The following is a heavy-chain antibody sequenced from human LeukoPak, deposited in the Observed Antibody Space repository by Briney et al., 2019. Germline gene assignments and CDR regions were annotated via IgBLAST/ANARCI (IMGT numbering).Heavy chain of an antibody. V-gene: IGHV3-53*01. J-gene: IGHJ3*02. D-gene: IGHD3-10*01. CDR1: GFTVSSNY. CDR3: ARGVSYLSAFDI. Sequence: PGGSLRLSCAASGFTVSSNYMSWVRQAPGKGLEWVSIIYSGGSTFYADSVKGRFTISRDNSKNTLCLQMNSLRAEHPAVYYCARGVSYLSAFDIWGQGTMVTVSS. CDR2: IYSGGST.